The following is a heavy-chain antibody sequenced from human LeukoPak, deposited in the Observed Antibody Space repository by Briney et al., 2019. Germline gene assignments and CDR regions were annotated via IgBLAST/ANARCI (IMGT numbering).Heavy chain of an antibody. CDR3: ASTPYYYDSSGYPYYYYGMDV. CDR1: GGTFSSYA. Sequence: ASVKVSCKASGGTFSSYAISWVRQAPGQGLEWMGRIIPILGIANYAQKFQGRVTITADKSTSTAYMELSSLRSEDTAVYYCASTPYYYDSSGYPYYYYGMDVWGQGTTVTVSS. J-gene: IGHJ6*02. V-gene: IGHV1-69*04. D-gene: IGHD3-22*01. CDR2: IIPILGIA.